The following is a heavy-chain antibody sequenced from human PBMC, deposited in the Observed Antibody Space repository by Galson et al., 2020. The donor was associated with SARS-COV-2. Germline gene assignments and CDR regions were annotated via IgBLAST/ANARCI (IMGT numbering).Heavy chain of an antibody. CDR2: IIPIFGTA. D-gene: IGHD4-17*01. CDR3: ARNDYGDCWAGYGYFDY. Sequence: SVNVSCKASGGTFSSYAISWVRQAPGQGLEWMGGIIPIFGTANYAQKFQGRVTITTDESTSTAYMELSRLRSEDTAVYYCARNDYGDCWAGYGYFDYWGQGTLVTVSS. J-gene: IGHJ4*02. V-gene: IGHV1-69*05. CDR1: GGTFSSYA.